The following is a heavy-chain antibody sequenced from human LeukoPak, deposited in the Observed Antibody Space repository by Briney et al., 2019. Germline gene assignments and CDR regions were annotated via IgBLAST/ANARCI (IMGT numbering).Heavy chain of an antibody. CDR2: IVVGSGDT. CDR3: AADQPRYPDAFDI. D-gene: IGHD1-1*01. CDR1: GFTSTPST. J-gene: IGHJ3*02. Sequence: SGKFSCKASGFTSTPSTVQWGRQARGQRLEWIGWIVVGSGDTNYAEKFQERVTITRDMSTSTVYMELSSLRSDDTAVYYCAADQPRYPDAFDIWGQGTMVTVSS. V-gene: IGHV1-58*01.